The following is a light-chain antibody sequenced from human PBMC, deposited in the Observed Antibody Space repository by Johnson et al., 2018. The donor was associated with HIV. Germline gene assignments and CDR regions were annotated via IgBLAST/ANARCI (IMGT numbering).Light chain of an antibody. V-gene: IGLV1-51*01. CDR3: GTWDSSLNAFV. CDR1: NSNIGNNY. J-gene: IGLJ1*01. CDR2: DNN. Sequence: QSVLTQPPSVSAAPGQKVTISCSGSNSNIGNNYVSWYQQVPGTAPKLLIYDNNKRPSGIPDRFSGSKSGTSATLDITGLQTGDEADYYCGTWDSSLNAFVFGAGTRVTVL.